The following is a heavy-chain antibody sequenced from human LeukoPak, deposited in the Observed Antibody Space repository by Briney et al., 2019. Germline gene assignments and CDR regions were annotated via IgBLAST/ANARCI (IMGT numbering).Heavy chain of an antibody. CDR3: ARELYDFSWLEAFDI. J-gene: IGHJ3*02. CDR2: ISYDGSNK. CDR1: GFTFSSYA. Sequence: GGSLRLSCAASGFTFSSYAMHWVRQAPGKGLGWEAVISYDGSNKYYADSVKGRFTISRDNSKNTLYLQMNSLRAEDTAVYYCARELYDFSWLEAFDIWGQGTMVTVSS. D-gene: IGHD3-3*01. V-gene: IGHV3-30*01.